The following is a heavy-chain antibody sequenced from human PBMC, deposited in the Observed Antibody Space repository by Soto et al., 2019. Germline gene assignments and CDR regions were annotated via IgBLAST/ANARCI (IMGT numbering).Heavy chain of an antibody. CDR1: GGTFSSYA. V-gene: IGHV1-69*06. Sequence: QVQLVQSGAEVKKPGSSVKVSCKASGGTFSSYAISWVRQAPGQGLEWMGGIIPIFGTANYAQKFQGRVTITADKSTSTAYMELRRLRSEDTAVYYCARNGHIVVVTAPWNFDLWGRGTLVTVSS. D-gene: IGHD2-21*02. CDR3: ARNGHIVVVTAPWNFDL. J-gene: IGHJ2*01. CDR2: IIPIFGTA.